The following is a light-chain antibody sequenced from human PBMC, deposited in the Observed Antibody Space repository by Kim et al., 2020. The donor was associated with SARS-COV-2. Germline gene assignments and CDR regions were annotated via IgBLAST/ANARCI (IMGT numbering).Light chain of an antibody. CDR1: SGYSNYK. CDR2: VGTGGIVG. V-gene: IGLV9-49*01. J-gene: IGLJ1*01. Sequence: TCTLSSGYSNYKVDWYQQRPGKGHRFVMRVGTGGIVGSKGDGIPDRFSVLGSGLNRYLTIKNIQEEDESDYHCGADHGSGSNFVYVFGTGTKVTVL. CDR3: GADHGSGSNFVYV.